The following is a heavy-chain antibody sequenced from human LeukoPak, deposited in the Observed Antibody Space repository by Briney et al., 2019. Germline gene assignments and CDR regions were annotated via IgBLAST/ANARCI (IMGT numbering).Heavy chain of an antibody. Sequence: GGSLSLSCAASGFPLSSYAMTWVRQAPGRGLEWVSSVDGGGGGTYYADSVKGRFTISRDNSKDTLYLQMNGLRAEDTAVYFCAKQSAGSAAWYSLHYDLWGQGTLVTVSS. CDR3: AKQSAGSAAWYSLHYDL. CDR1: GFPLSSYA. J-gene: IGHJ4*02. V-gene: IGHV3-23*01. CDR2: VDGGGGGT. D-gene: IGHD6-13*01.